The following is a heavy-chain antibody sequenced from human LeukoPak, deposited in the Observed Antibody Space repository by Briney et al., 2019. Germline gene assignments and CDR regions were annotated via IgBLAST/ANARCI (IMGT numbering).Heavy chain of an antibody. V-gene: IGHV3-23*01. CDR1: GLTFSNYA. J-gene: IGHJ4*02. CDR2: ISTDSGST. D-gene: IGHD3-16*01. CDR3: AKASWVSSTDAVR. Sequence: GGSLRLSCVMSGLTFSNYAMNWVRQAPGKGLEWISDISTDSGSTYHIESVRGRFTISRDNSRNTVYFQLNNLRVEDTAIYYCAKASWVSSTDAVRWGQGTLVTVSS.